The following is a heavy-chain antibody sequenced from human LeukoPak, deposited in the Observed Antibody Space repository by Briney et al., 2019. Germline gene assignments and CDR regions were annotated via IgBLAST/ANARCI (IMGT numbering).Heavy chain of an antibody. CDR1: GFTFSDYY. D-gene: IGHD2-2*01. CDR3: AINSIVVPAAMDFDY. Sequence: GGSLRLSCAASGFTFSDYYMSWIRQAPGKGLEWVSYISSSSSYTNYADSVKGRFTISRGNAKNSLYLQMNSLRAEDTAVYYCAINSIVVPAAMDFDYWGQGTLVTVSS. V-gene: IGHV3-11*06. J-gene: IGHJ4*02. CDR2: ISSSSSYT.